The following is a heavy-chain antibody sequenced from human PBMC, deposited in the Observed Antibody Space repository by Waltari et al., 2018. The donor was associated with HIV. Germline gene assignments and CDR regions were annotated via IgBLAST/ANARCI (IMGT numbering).Heavy chain of an antibody. D-gene: IGHD3-16*01. Sequence: QVQLRQWGAGLLKPTETLSLTCAVYGGPLRDYFWAWIRQSPDKGLEWIGENDHNGETNYNPSFKTRVTISLDMSKNQISLNLRSATAADTAVYYCVRGLGSRPFYRSYDIWGQGTLVTVSS. CDR1: GGPLRDYF. J-gene: IGHJ4*02. CDR2: NDHNGET. CDR3: VRGLGSRPFYRSYDI. V-gene: IGHV4-34*01.